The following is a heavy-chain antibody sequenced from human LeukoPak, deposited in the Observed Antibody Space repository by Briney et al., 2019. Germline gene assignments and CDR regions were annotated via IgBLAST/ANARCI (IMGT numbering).Heavy chain of an antibody. J-gene: IGHJ4*02. CDR2: IIPIFGTA. CDR1: GYTFTSYA. Sequence: ASVKVSCKASGYTFTSYAISWVRQAPGQGLEWMGGIIPIFGTANYAQKFQGRVTITTDESTSTAYMELSSLRSEDTAVYYCARVSHYCSGGSCYHRGLDYWGQGTLVTVSS. CDR3: ARVSHYCSGGSCYHRGLDY. D-gene: IGHD2-15*01. V-gene: IGHV1-69*05.